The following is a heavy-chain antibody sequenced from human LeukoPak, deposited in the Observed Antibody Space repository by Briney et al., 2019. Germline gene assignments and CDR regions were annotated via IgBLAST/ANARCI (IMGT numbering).Heavy chain of an antibody. CDR1: GGSISSSSYY. V-gene: IGHV4-39*01. CDR3: ARVLSSSWTPDGMDV. Sequence: SETLSLTCTVSGGSISSSSYYWGWIRQPPGKGLEWIGSIYYSGSTYYNPSLKSRVTISVDTSKNQFSLKLSSVTAADTAVYYCARVLSSSWTPDGMDVWGQGTTVTVSS. J-gene: IGHJ6*02. CDR2: IYYSGST. D-gene: IGHD6-13*01.